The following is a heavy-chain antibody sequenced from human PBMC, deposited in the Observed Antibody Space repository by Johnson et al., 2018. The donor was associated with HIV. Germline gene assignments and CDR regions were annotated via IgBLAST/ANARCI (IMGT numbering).Heavy chain of an antibody. J-gene: IGHJ3*02. D-gene: IGHD2-15*01. V-gene: IGHV3-11*04. Sequence: QVHLVESGGGLVKPGGSLRLSCVASGFTFSDYYMTWIRQAPGKGLEWVSYLDSRGSIIYSAESVQGRFTISRDNAKNSLYLQMNSLRAEDAAVYYCARSRDCSGGSCPDGFDIWGQGTKVIVSS. CDR2: LDSRGSII. CDR3: ARSRDCSGGSCPDGFDI. CDR1: GFTFSDYY.